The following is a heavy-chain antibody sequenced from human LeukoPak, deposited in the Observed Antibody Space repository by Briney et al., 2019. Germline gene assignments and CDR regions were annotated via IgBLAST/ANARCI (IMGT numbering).Heavy chain of an antibody. J-gene: IGHJ5*02. CDR1: GFSFSTYG. Sequence: ASVKVSCKASGFSFSTYGVNWVRQAPGQGLQWMGWIRTTDGNTHYAQNFQGRVTMTTDTSTNTAFLEGRSLRSDDTAVYYCARDATHADFYGSGSYRFEPWGQGTLVTVSS. CDR3: ARDATHADFYGSGSYRFEP. V-gene: IGHV1-18*01. CDR2: IRTTDGNT. D-gene: IGHD3-10*01.